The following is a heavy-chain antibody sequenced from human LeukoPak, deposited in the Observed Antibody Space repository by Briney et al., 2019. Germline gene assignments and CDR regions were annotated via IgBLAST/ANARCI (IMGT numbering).Heavy chain of an antibody. Sequence: GGSLRLSCAASGFIFSSYDMHWVRQATGKGLEWVSAIGTAGDTYYPGSVKGRFTISRENAKNSLYLQMNSLRAGDTAVYYCAREGAVAGEYYFDYWGQGTLVTVSS. CDR2: IGTAGDT. CDR3: AREGAVAGEYYFDY. V-gene: IGHV3-13*04. J-gene: IGHJ4*02. D-gene: IGHD6-19*01. CDR1: GFIFSSYD.